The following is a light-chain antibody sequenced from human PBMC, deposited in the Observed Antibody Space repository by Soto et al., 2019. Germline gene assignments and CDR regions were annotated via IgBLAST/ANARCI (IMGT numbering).Light chain of an antibody. V-gene: IGKV1-5*03. Sequence: DIQMTQSPSTLSASVGDRVTITCRASQSISSWLAWYQQKPGKVPKLLIYKASSLESGVPSRFSGSGSGTEFTLTISSLQPDYFATYYCQQYDSYSFTFGPGTKVDIK. CDR3: QQYDSYSFT. CDR1: QSISSW. CDR2: KAS. J-gene: IGKJ3*01.